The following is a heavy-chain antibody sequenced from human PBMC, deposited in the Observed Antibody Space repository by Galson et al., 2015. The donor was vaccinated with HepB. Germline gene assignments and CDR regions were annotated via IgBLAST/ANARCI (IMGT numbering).Heavy chain of an antibody. J-gene: IGHJ4*02. CDR3: ATELRHNSGWYALDS. V-gene: IGHV3-48*04. CDR1: GSSLSTYT. D-gene: IGHD6-19*01. CDR2: ISTTGENI. Sequence: SLRLSCAASGSSLSTYTINWVRQSPTKGLQWVSYISTTGENIHYAESVKGRFTVARDNAKNAVFLQMNSLRADDTAVYYCATELRHNSGWYALDSWGQGTLVTVSS.